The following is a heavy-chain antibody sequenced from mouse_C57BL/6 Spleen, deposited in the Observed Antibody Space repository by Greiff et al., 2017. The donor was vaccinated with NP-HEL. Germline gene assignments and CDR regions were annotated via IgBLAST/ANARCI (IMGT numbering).Heavy chain of an antibody. D-gene: IGHD4-1*01. CDR1: GYTFTSYG. J-gene: IGHJ2*01. CDR3: AREGTGTSGENYFDY. Sequence: QVQLQQSGAELARPGASVKLSCKASGYTFTSYGISWVKQRTGQGLEWIGEIYPRSGNTYYNEKFKGKATLTADKSSSTAYMELRSLTSEDSAVYFCAREGTGTSGENYFDYWGQGTTLTVSS. V-gene: IGHV1-81*01. CDR2: IYPRSGNT.